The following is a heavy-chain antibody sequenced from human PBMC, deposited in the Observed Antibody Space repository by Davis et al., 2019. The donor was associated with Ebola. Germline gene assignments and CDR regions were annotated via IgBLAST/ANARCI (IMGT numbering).Heavy chain of an antibody. D-gene: IGHD3-22*01. J-gene: IGHJ3*02. CDR3: ARDSYYYDSGDAFDI. Sequence: ASVKVSCKASGYTFTSYYMHWVRQAPGQGLEWMGIINPSGGSTSYAQKFQGRVTMTRDTSTSTVYMELSSLRSDDTAVYYCARDSYYYDSGDAFDIWGQGTMVTVSS. CDR1: GYTFTSYY. CDR2: INPSGGST. V-gene: IGHV1-46*01.